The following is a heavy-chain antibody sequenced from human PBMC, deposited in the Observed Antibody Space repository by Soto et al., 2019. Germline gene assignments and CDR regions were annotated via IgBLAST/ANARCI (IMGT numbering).Heavy chain of an antibody. CDR1: GGSMNGGEDY. Sequence: SETLSLTCTVSGGSMNGGEDYWNWIRQNPRKGLEWIGYIYYSGTTYYNPSLKSRATISVDTSKNQVALKLSSVTAADTAVYYCARGVLVDSTFDSWGQGTRVPDSS. J-gene: IGHJ4*02. V-gene: IGHV4-31*03. D-gene: IGHD3-3*01. CDR2: IYYSGTT. CDR3: ARGVLVDSTFDS.